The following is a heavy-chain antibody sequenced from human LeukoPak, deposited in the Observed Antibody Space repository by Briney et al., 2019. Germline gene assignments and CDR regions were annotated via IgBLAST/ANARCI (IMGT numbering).Heavy chain of an antibody. CDR2: INHSGST. CDR3: ARGPITIIRERNHTSDY. J-gene: IGHJ4*02. CDR1: GFTFSSYA. Sequence: PGGSLRLSCAASGFTFSSYAMSWVRQPPGKGLEWIGEINHSGSTNYNPSLKSRVTISVDTSKNQFSLKLSSVTAADTAVYYCARGPITIIRERNHTSDYWGQGTLVTVSS. V-gene: IGHV4-34*01. D-gene: IGHD3-3*01.